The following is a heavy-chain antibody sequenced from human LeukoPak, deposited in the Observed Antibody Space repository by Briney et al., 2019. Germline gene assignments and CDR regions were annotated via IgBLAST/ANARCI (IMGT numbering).Heavy chain of an antibody. J-gene: IGHJ5*02. CDR2: ISSSGSTI. CDR1: GFTFSDYY. D-gene: IGHD4-17*01. CDR3: AKDYGDYFHDWFDL. Sequence: GGSLRLSCAASGFTFSDYYMSWIRQAPGKGLEWVSYISSSGSTIYYADSVKGRFTISRDNAKNSLYLQMNSLRAEDTAVYYCAKDYGDYFHDWFDLWGQGTLVTVSS. V-gene: IGHV3-11*04.